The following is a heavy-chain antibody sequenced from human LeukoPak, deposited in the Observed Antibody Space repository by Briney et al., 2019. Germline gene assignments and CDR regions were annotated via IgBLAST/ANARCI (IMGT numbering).Heavy chain of an antibody. CDR3: ARGSYHYDSLH. Sequence: SETLSLTCTVSDGSINYWAWIRQPPGKRLEWIGYVYETVKTKYNPSLKSRVAISVGMSTRQFSLSLTSATAADTAVYFCARGSYHYDSLHWGQGILVTVSS. CDR1: DGSINY. CDR2: VYETVKT. D-gene: IGHD3-22*01. V-gene: IGHV4-59*01. J-gene: IGHJ4*02.